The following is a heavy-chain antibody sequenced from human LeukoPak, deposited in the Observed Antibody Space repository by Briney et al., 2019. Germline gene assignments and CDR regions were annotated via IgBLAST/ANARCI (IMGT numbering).Heavy chain of an antibody. CDR1: GGSISSSGYY. J-gene: IGHJ6*02. CDR2: IYYSGST. D-gene: IGHD3-10*01. CDR3: ASRGSEYYYYGMDV. V-gene: IGHV4-39*07. Sequence: SETLSLTCTVSGGSISSSGYYWGWIRQPPGKGLEWIGSIYYSGSTYYKPSLKSRVTISGDTSKNQFSLKLSSVTAADTAVYYYASRGSEYYYYGMDVWGQGTTVTVSS.